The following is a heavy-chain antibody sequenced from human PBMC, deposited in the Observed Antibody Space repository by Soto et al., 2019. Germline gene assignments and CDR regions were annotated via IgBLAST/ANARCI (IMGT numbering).Heavy chain of an antibody. CDR1: GGSISSSNW. D-gene: IGHD3-3*01. CDR2: IYHSGST. V-gene: IGHV4-4*02. CDR3: ASSSYDFWSGYYYYYGMDV. J-gene: IGHJ6*02. Sequence: SETLSLTCAVSGGSISSSNWWSWVRQPPGKGLEWIGEIYHSGSTNYNPSLKSRVTISVDKSKNQFSLKLSSVTAADTAVYYCASSSYDFWSGYYYYYGMDVWGQGTTVTVSS.